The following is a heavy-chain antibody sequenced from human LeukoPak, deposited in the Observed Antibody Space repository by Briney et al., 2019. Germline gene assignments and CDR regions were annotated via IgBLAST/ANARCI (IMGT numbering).Heavy chain of an antibody. D-gene: IGHD2-2*01. V-gene: IGHV3-11*06. CDR1: GFTFSDYY. CDR2: ISSSSTYI. CDR3: ARVSCSTTSCYDRAFDI. J-gene: IGHJ3*02. Sequence: GGSLRLSCAASGFTFSDYYMSWIRQAPGKGVEWGSYISSSSTYILYPDSVKGPFTISRDNAKISLYLQMNSLRVEDTAVYYCARVSCSTTSCYDRAFDIWGQGTMVTVSS.